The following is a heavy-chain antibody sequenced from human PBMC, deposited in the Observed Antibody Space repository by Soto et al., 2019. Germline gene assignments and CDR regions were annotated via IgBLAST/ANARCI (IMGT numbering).Heavy chain of an antibody. Sequence: QVQLQESGPGLVKPSETLSLTCTVSGGSISSYYWSWIRQPPGKGLEWIGYIYYSGSTNYNPSLKSRVTISVDTSKNQFSLKLCSVTAADTAVYYCARELPAAETSNWFDPWGQGTLVTVSS. J-gene: IGHJ5*02. CDR1: GGSISSYY. V-gene: IGHV4-59*01. CDR2: IYYSGST. D-gene: IGHD2-2*01. CDR3: ARELPAAETSNWFDP.